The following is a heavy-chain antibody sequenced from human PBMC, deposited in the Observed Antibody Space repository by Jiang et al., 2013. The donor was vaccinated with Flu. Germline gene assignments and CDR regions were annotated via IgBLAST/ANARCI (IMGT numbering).Heavy chain of an antibody. CDR3: ATDLAMVVTHWYFGF. V-gene: IGHV1-46*02. D-gene: IGHD4-23*01. Sequence: KSGAEVKVSCKASESTLNNYFMHWVRQAPGQGLEWMGIINPSGETTKYAQKFQGRLTLTRDTSTNTVYMELSRLRSDDTAVYYCATDLAMVVTHWYFGFWGRGTLVNVSS. CDR2: INPSGETT. J-gene: IGHJ2*01. CDR1: ESTLNNYF.